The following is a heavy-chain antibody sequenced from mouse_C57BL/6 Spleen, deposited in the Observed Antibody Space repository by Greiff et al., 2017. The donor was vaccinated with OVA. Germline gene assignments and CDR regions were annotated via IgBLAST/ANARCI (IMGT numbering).Heavy chain of an antibody. CDR2: ILPGSGST. D-gene: IGHD3-1*01. V-gene: IGHV1-9*01. CDR3: ARGHSSGFAY. J-gene: IGHJ3*01. Sequence: VQLVESGAELMKPGASVKLSCKATGYTFTGYWIEWVKQRPGHGLEWIGEILPGSGSTSYNEKFKGKATFTADTSSNTAYMQLSSLTTEDSAIYYCARGHSSGFAYWGQGTLVTVSA. CDR1: GYTFTGYW.